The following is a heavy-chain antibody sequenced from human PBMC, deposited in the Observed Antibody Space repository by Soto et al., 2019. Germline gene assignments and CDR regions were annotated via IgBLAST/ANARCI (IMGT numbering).Heavy chain of an antibody. J-gene: IGHJ3*01. CDR2: IYPGDSHA. CDR3: ARPYSGGPNDPFDV. CDR1: GYSFTNYW. Sequence: PGESLKISCKGSGYSFTNYWIGWVRQMPGKSLEWMGIIYPGDSHAIYSPSFQGQVTMSADKSISTAYLQWSSLKASDTTMYYCARPYSGGPNDPFDVWGQGTMVTVSS. V-gene: IGHV5-51*01. D-gene: IGHD1-26*01.